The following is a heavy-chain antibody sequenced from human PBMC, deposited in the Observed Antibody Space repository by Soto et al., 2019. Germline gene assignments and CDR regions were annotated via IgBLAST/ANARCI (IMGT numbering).Heavy chain of an antibody. CDR2: TYYRSKWYN. V-gene: IGHV6-1*01. CDR1: GDSVSSGSAA. CDR3: ARDYYYGMDV. J-gene: IGHJ6*02. Sequence: SQTLSLTCAISGDSVSSGSAAWNWIRQSPSRGLEWLGRTYYRSKWYNDYAVSMKSRIIISPDTSKNQFSLQLNSVTPEDTAVYFCARDYYYGMDVWGQGTTVTVS.